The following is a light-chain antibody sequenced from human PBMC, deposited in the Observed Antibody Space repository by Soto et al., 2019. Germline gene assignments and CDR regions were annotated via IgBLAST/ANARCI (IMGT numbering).Light chain of an antibody. Sequence: EIVMTQSPATLSVSPGERVTLSCRASQTVSSDLAWYQQKPGQAPRLLIFGASTMATGIPARFSGSGTGTEFTLTISSLQSEDFAVYYCQKCRDWPCTFGQGTKLEIK. J-gene: IGKJ2*02. CDR2: GAS. CDR3: QKCRDWPCT. V-gene: IGKV3-15*01. CDR1: QTVSSD.